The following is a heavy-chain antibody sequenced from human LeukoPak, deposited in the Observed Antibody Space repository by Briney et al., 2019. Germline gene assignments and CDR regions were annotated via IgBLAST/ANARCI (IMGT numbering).Heavy chain of an antibody. CDR3: ARQLGYCSSTSCYADKVDY. D-gene: IGHD2-2*01. V-gene: IGHV4-39*01. J-gene: IGHJ4*02. Sequence: SETLSLTCTVSGGSISSSSYYWGWIRQPPGKGLEWIGSIYYSGSTYYNPSIKSRVTISVDTAKNKFSLKLSSVTAADTAVYYCARQLGYCSSTSCYADKVDYWGQGTLVTVSS. CDR1: GGSISSSSYY. CDR2: IYYSGST.